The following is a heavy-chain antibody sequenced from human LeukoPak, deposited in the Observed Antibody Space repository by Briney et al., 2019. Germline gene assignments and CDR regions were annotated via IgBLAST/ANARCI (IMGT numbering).Heavy chain of an antibody. CDR3: AREDSSGLDY. CDR1: GFTFSIYE. CDR2: SSSGSTI. V-gene: IGHV3-48*03. J-gene: IGHJ4*02. Sequence: GGSLRLSCAASGFTFSIYEMNWVRQAPGKGLEWVSSSSGSTIYYADSVKGRFTISRDNAKNSLNLQMNSLRAEDTAIYYCAREDSSGLDYWGQGTLVTVSS. D-gene: IGHD6-19*01.